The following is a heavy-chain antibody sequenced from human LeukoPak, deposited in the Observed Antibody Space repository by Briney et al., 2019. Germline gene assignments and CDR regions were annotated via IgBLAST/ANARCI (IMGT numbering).Heavy chain of an antibody. CDR2: IWYDGSNK. CDR3: AREGGSYGSGYYFDY. D-gene: IGHD3-10*01. J-gene: IGHJ4*02. CDR1: GFTFSSYV. Sequence: GGSLRLSCAASGFTFSSYVMHWVRQAPGKGLEWVAVIWYDGSNKYYADSVKGRFTLSRDNSKNTLYLQMNRMRAEDTAVYYCAREGGSYGSGYYFDYWGQGTLVTVSS. V-gene: IGHV3-33*01.